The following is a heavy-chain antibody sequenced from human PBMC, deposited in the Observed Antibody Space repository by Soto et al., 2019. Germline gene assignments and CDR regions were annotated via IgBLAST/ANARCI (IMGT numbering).Heavy chain of an antibody. Sequence: ASVKVSCKVSEYTLTEVSMHWVRQAPGKGLEWIGGFDPEDGETSYAQKFQVRVTMTEHTSTYTAYIELSSLRSEDTPIEYWIVIFRLVFYGMDLWGQGTKVTVS. CDR2: FDPEDGET. D-gene: IGHD3-10*01. CDR3: IVIFRLVFYGMDL. V-gene: IGHV1-24*01. J-gene: IGHJ6*01. CDR1: EYTLTEVS.